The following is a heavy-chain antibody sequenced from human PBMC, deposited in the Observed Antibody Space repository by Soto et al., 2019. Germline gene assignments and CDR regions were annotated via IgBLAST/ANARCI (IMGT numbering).Heavy chain of an antibody. CDR3: AKSRSTYYYDSSGSLFDY. V-gene: IGHV3-23*01. J-gene: IGHJ4*02. D-gene: IGHD3-22*01. CDR1: GFTFSSYA. CDR2: ISGSGGST. Sequence: GSLRLSCAASGFTFSSYAMSWVRQAPGKGLEWVSAISGSGGSTYYADSVKGRFTISRDNSKNTLYLQMNSLRAEDTAVYYCAKSRSTYYYDSSGSLFDYWGQGTLVTVSS.